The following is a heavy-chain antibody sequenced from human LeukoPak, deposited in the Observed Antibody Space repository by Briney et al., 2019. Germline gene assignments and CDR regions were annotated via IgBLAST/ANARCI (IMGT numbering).Heavy chain of an antibody. D-gene: IGHD3-10*01. J-gene: IGHJ4*02. CDR2: IYTSGST. CDR1: GGSISSGSYY. CDR3: ARHEVVRGLTQGLDY. V-gene: IGHV4-61*02. Sequence: PSETLSLTCTVSGGSISSGSYYWSWIRQPAGKGLEWIVRIYTSGSTNYNPSLKSRVTISVDTSKNQFSLKLSSVTAADTAVYYCARHEVVRGLTQGLDYWGQGTLVTVSS.